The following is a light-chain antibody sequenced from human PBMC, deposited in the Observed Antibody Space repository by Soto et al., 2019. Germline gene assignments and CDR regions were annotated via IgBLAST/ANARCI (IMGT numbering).Light chain of an antibody. Sequence: QSVLAQPPSVSGAPGQRVTISCTGSTSNIGARYDVHWYQQLPGTAPKLVIYGNSNRPSGVPERFSGSKSGTSASLAITGLQAEDEADYFCQSFDSSLRGWVFGGGTQLTVL. J-gene: IGLJ3*02. V-gene: IGLV1-40*01. CDR1: TSNIGARYD. CDR3: QSFDSSLRGWV. CDR2: GNS.